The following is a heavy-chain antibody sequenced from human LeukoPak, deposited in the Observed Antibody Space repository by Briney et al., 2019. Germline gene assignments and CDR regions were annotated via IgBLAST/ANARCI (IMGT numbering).Heavy chain of an antibody. V-gene: IGHV4-39*01. Sequence: PSETLSLTCTVSDGSISSSSYYWAWIRQPPGKGLEWIGSIYYSGSTYYTPSVKSRVTISVDTSKNQYSLKLNSMTAADTAVYYCARQGGVGATGGPDYWDQGTQVTVSS. D-gene: IGHD1-26*01. CDR3: ARQGGVGATGGPDY. CDR1: DGSISSSSYY. J-gene: IGHJ4*02. CDR2: IYYSGST.